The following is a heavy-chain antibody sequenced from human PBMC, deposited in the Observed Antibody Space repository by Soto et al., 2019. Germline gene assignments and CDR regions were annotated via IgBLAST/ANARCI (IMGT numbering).Heavy chain of an antibody. CDR3: ARGLPVAATGWYFDL. Sequence: AASVKVSCKPSGGTFSSYAISWVRQAPGQGLEWMGGIIPIFGTANYAQKFQGRVTITADESTSTAYMELSSLRSEDTAVYYCARGLPVAATGWYFDLRGRGTLVTVSS. V-gene: IGHV1-69*13. CDR2: IIPIFGTA. D-gene: IGHD6-19*01. J-gene: IGHJ2*01. CDR1: GGTFSSYA.